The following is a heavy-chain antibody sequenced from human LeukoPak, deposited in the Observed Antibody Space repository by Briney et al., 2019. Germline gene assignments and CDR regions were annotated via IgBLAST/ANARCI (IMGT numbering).Heavy chain of an antibody. CDR1: GFTFSSYS. V-gene: IGHV3-21*01. Sequence: PGRSLRLSCAASGFTFSSYSMYWVRQAPGKGLEWVSSISSSSSYIYYADSVKGRFTISRDNAKNALYLQVNSLRAEDTAVYYCVAGGFQYTFDIWGQGTRVTVSS. CDR3: VAGGFQYTFDI. D-gene: IGHD5-12*01. J-gene: IGHJ3*02. CDR2: ISSSSSYI.